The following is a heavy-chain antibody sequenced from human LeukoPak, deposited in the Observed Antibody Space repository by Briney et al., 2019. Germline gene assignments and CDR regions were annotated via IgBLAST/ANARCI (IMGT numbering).Heavy chain of an antibody. V-gene: IGHV5-51*01. CDR3: ARLRERYCSSTSCSSNWFDP. Sequence: GESLKISCKGSGYSFTSYWIGWVRQMPGKGLEWMGIIYPGDSDTSYSPSFQGQVTISADKSISTAYLQWSSLKASETAMYYCARLRERYCSSTSCSSNWFDPWGQGTLVTVSS. CDR1: GYSFTSYW. CDR2: IYPGDSDT. J-gene: IGHJ5*02. D-gene: IGHD2-2*01.